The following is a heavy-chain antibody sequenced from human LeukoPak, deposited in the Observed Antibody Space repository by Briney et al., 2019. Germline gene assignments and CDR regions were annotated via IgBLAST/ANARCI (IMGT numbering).Heavy chain of an antibody. CDR3: ARGSGHYGSGSWVPLDAFDI. J-gene: IGHJ3*02. D-gene: IGHD3-10*01. Sequence: PSETLSLTCTVSGGSISSSSYYWGWIRQPPGKGLEWIGSIYYSGSTYYNPSLKSRVTISVDTSKNQFSLKLSSVTAADTAVYYCARGSGHYGSGSWVPLDAFDIWGQGTMVTVSS. V-gene: IGHV4-39*07. CDR2: IYYSGST. CDR1: GGSISSSSYY.